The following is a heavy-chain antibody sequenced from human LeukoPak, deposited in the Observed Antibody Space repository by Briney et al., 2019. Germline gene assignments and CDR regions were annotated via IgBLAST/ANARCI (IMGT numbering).Heavy chain of an antibody. D-gene: IGHD3-9*01. CDR3: ARAGDILTGYSIYFDY. J-gene: IGHJ4*02. Sequence: GGSLRLSCAASGFTFSSYEMNWVRQAPGKGLEGVSYISSSGSTIYYADSVKGRFTISRDNAKNSLYLQMNSLRAEDTAVYYCARAGDILTGYSIYFDYWGQGTLVTVSS. CDR1: GFTFSSYE. CDR2: ISSSGSTI. V-gene: IGHV3-48*03.